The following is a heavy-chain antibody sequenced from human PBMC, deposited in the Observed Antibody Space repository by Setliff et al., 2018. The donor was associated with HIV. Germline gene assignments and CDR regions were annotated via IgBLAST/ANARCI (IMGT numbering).Heavy chain of an antibody. Sequence: SETLSLTCTVSGGSISSNYWSWMRQPPGKGLEWIGDIDSNGRPNYNTSLNSRLTVSADPSKNQISMKLSSVTAADTAIYYCARLCSNGVCRPVGDHVFDVWGQG. CDR2: IDSNGRP. V-gene: IGHV4-4*09. CDR3: ARLCSNGVCRPVGDHVFDV. CDR1: GGSISSNY. D-gene: IGHD2-8*01. J-gene: IGHJ3*01.